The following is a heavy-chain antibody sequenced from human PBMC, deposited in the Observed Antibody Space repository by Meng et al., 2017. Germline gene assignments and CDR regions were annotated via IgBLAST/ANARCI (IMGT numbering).Heavy chain of an antibody. J-gene: IGHJ4*02. CDR2: IYYSGST. V-gene: IGHV4-61*01. Sequence: QVPLQDSGPRLVRPSATLSLTCTVSGGSVSSGSYYWSWIRQPPGKGLEWIGYIYYSGSTNYNPSLKSRVTISVDTSKNQFSLKLSSVTAADTAVYYCARDCSGGSCYSIGVWGQGTLVTVSS. CDR3: ARDCSGGSCYSIGV. D-gene: IGHD2-15*01. CDR1: GGSVSSGSYY.